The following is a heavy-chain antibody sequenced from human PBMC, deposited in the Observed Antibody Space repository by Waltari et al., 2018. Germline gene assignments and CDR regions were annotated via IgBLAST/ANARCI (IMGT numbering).Heavy chain of an antibody. D-gene: IGHD3-9*01. J-gene: IGHJ4*02. V-gene: IGHV3-49*03. CDR3: SRCFRIGDAWLNDY. CDR1: GFTFGDYA. Sequence: EVQLVESGGGLVQPGRSLRLSCTASGFTFGDYAMSWFRQAPGKGLEWVGFIRSKAYGGTTEYAASVKGRFTISRDDSKSIAYLQMNSLKTEDTAVYYCSRCFRIGDAWLNDYWGQGTLVTVTS. CDR2: IRSKAYGGTT.